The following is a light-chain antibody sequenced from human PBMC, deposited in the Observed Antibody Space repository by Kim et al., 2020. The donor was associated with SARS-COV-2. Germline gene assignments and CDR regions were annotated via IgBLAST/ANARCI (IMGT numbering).Light chain of an antibody. CDR2: DDR. CDR1: AIGSKS. Sequence: PRKPATITCGGTAIGSKSVLWYRQKPAQAPVLFIYDDRDRPSGIPERFSGSNSGNTATLTISRVEAGDEADYFCQVWDTPSDHYVFATGTKVTVL. V-gene: IGLV3-21*03. J-gene: IGLJ1*01. CDR3: QVWDTPSDHYV.